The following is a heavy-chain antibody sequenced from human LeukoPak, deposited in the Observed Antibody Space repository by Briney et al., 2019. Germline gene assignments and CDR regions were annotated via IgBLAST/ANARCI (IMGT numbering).Heavy chain of an antibody. Sequence: SETLSLTCAVYGGSFSGYYWSWIRQPPGKGLEWIGEINHSGSTNYNTSLKSRVTKSVDTSKNQFPLEVSSVTAADTAVYYCARGLGYSYPEWGQGTLVTVSS. D-gene: IGHD5-18*01. V-gene: IGHV4-34*01. CDR3: ARGLGYSYPE. J-gene: IGHJ4*02. CDR2: INHSGST. CDR1: GGSFSGYY.